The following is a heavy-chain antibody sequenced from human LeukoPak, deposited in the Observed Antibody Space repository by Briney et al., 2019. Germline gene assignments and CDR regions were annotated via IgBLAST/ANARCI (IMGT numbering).Heavy chain of an antibody. V-gene: IGHV3-30-3*01. Sequence: PGRSLRLSCAASGFTFSSYAMHWVRQAPGKGLEWVAVISYDGSNKYYADSMKGRFTISRDNSKNTLYLQMNSLRAEDTAVYYCAPSRDGYTMWDYWGQGTLVTVSS. J-gene: IGHJ4*02. D-gene: IGHD5-24*01. CDR2: ISYDGSNK. CDR3: APSRDGYTMWDY. CDR1: GFTFSSYA.